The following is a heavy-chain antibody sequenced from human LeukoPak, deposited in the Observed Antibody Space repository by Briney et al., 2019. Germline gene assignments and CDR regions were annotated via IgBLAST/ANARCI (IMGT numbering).Heavy chain of an antibody. CDR1: GFTFSNAW. CDR3: TTDTIFGVVRYDFDY. Sequence: GGSLGLSCAASGFTFSNAWMSWVRQAPGKGLEWVGRIKSKTDGGTTDYAAPVKGRFTISRDDSKNTLYLQMNSLKAEDTAVYYCTTDTIFGVVRYDFDYWGQGTLVTVSS. V-gene: IGHV3-15*01. CDR2: IKSKTDGGTT. J-gene: IGHJ4*02. D-gene: IGHD3-3*01.